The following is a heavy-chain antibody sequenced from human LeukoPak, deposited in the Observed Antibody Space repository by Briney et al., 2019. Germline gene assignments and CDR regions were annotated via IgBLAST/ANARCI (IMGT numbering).Heavy chain of an antibody. D-gene: IGHD3-10*01. J-gene: IGHJ6*03. V-gene: IGHV4-34*01. CDR2: INHSGST. Sequence: SETLSLTCAVYGGSFSGYYRSWIRQPPGKGLEWIGEINHSGSTNYNPSLKSRVTISVDTSKNQFSLKLSSVTAADTAVYYCARHGRRGLGSGSKYYYYYYYMDVWGKGTTVTVSS. CDR1: GGSFSGYY. CDR3: ARHGRRGLGSGSKYYYYYYYMDV.